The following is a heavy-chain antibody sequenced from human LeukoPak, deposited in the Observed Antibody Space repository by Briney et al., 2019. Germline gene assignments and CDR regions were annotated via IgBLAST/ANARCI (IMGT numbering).Heavy chain of an antibody. CDR3: ASGNYDFWSGYSPFDY. D-gene: IGHD3-3*01. V-gene: IGHV4-34*01. CDR1: GGSFSGYY. CDR2: INHSGST. J-gene: IGHJ4*02. Sequence: PSETLSLTCAVYGGSFSGYYSSWIRQPPGKGLEWIGEINHSGSTNYNPSLKSRVTISVDTSKNQFSLKLSSVTAADTAVYYCASGNYDFWSGYSPFDYWGQGTLVTVSS.